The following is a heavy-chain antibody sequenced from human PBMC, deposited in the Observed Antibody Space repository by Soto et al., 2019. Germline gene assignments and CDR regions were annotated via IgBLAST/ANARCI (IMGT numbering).Heavy chain of an antibody. CDR2: IYPGDSDT. Sequence: GESLKISCKGSGYTFTDYWIGWMRQLPGKGLEWMGIIYPGDSDTRYSPSFQGHVTITVDKSTSTAYLQWNTLKAPDTAMYYCERNISNLRYYYYAMDVWGQGTMVTVSS. D-gene: IGHD3-3*01. CDR3: ERNISNLRYYYYAMDV. CDR1: GYTFTDYW. J-gene: IGHJ6*02. V-gene: IGHV5-51*01.